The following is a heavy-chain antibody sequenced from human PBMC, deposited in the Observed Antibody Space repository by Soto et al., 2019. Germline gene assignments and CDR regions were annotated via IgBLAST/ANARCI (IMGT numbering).Heavy chain of an antibody. V-gene: IGHV3-23*01. CDR3: AKDRFGIVGPVDY. J-gene: IGHJ4*02. CDR1: GFTFSSYV. D-gene: IGHD1-26*01. CDR2: ISGSGDKT. Sequence: GGSLRLSCAASGFTFSSYVMRWVRQAPGKGLECVACISGSGDKTFYADSVKGRFTISRDNSKNTVSLHMNSLRVDDTAVYFCAKDRFGIVGPVDYWGPGTLVTVSS.